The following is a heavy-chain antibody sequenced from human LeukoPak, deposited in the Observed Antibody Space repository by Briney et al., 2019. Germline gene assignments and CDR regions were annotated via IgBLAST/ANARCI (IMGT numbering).Heavy chain of an antibody. CDR2: INLNSGGT. Sequence: ASVKVSCKASGYTFTGYYMHWVRQAPGQGLEWMGRINLNSGGTNYAQKFQGRVTMTRDTSISTAYMELSRLRSDDTAVYYCAKTSSGSSPAYWGQGTLVTVSS. CDR1: GYTFTGYY. J-gene: IGHJ4*02. CDR3: AKTSSGSSPAY. D-gene: IGHD1-26*01. V-gene: IGHV1-2*06.